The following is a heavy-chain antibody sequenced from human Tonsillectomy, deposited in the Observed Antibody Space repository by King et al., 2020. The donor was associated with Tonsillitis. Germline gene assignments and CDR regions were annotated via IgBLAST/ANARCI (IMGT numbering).Heavy chain of an antibody. V-gene: IGHV4-31*03. J-gene: IGHJ4*02. Sequence: QLQESGPGLVKPSQTLSLTCTVSGGSISSGGYYWSWIRQHPGKGLEWIGYIYYSGSTYYNPSPKSRVTISVATSKNQFSLKLSSVTAADTAVYYCARVNYGGNSWVGYYFDYWGQGTLVTVSS. CDR2: IYYSGST. CDR3: ARVNYGGNSWVGYYFDY. D-gene: IGHD4-23*01. CDR1: GGSISSGGYY.